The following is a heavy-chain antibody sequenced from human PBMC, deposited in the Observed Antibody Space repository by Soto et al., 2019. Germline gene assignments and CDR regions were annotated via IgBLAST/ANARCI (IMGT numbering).Heavy chain of an antibody. CDR2: ISGSGGRT. CDR3: AKDLGRAAAGIYYYYGMDV. J-gene: IGHJ6*02. CDR1: GFTFSSNA. V-gene: IGHV3-23*01. Sequence: PGGSLRLSCAASGFTFSSNAMSWVRQAPGKGLEWVSSISGSGGRTYYADSVKGRFTISRDNSKNTLYLQMNSLRAEDTAVYYCAKDLGRAAAGIYYYYGMDVWGQGTTVTVSS. D-gene: IGHD6-13*01.